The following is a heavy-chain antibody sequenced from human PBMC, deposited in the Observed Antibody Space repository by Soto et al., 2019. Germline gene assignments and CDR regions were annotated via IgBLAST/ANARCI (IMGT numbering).Heavy chain of an antibody. D-gene: IGHD4-4*01. Sequence: QVQLVESGGGLVQPGGSLRLSCAASGFTFSDYYMSWIRQAPGKGLEWVSYISSSGNTIYYADSVKGRFTMSRDNAENSLNLPMNSLRAEVTAVYYCARYGNKFDYIRYDYYNFYMDVWGKGTTVTVSS. V-gene: IGHV3-11*01. CDR2: ISSSGNTI. CDR1: GFTFSDYY. CDR3: ARYGNKFDYIRYDYYNFYMDV. J-gene: IGHJ6*03.